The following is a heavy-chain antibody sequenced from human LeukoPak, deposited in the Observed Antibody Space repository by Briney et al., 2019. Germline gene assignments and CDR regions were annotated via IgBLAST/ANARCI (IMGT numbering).Heavy chain of an antibody. D-gene: IGHD6-19*01. CDR3: ARMDRGSGETVNFDY. CDR2: ISSSSTFA. V-gene: IGHV3-11*06. CDR1: GGSFSGYY. J-gene: IGHJ4*02. Sequence: LSLTCAVYGGSFSGYYWSWIRQAAGKGLEWGSYISSSSTFANYAEPVKGRFTISRDDAKHSLYLQMNSLRAEDTAMYYCARMDRGSGETVNFDYWGQGTLATVSS.